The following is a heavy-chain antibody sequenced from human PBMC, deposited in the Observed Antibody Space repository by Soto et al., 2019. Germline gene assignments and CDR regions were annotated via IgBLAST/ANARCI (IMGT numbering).Heavy chain of an antibody. CDR3: ARDGGRHSGGSDY. CDR2: IIPIFGTA. J-gene: IGHJ4*02. V-gene: IGHV1-69*01. Sequence: QVQLVQSGAEVKKPGSSVKVSCKASGGTFSSYSINWVRQAPGQGLEWMGEIIPIFGTANYAQKFQGRATITADESTSTASMELSSLRSEDTAVYYCARDGGRHSGGSDYWGQGTLVTVSS. CDR1: GGTFSSYS. D-gene: IGHD1-26*01.